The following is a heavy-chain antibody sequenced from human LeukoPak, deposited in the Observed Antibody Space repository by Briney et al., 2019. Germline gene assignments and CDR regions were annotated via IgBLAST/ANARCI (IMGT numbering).Heavy chain of an antibody. CDR2: IIPIFGTA. Sequence: SVKVSCKAAGYTFTSYDINWVRQAPGQGLEWMGGIIPIFGTANYAQKFQGRVTITADESTSTAYMELSSLRSEDTAVYYCASGGTARTPFDLWGRGTLVTVSS. CDR1: GYTFTSYD. J-gene: IGHJ2*01. V-gene: IGHV1-69*13. D-gene: IGHD6-6*01. CDR3: ASGGTARTPFDL.